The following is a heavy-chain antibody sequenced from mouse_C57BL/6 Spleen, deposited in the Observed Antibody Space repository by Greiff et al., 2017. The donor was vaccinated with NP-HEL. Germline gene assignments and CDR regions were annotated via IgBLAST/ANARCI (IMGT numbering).Heavy chain of an antibody. CDR1: GYTFTSYW. V-gene: IGHV1-69*01. D-gene: IGHD2-3*01. J-gene: IGHJ4*01. CDR2: IDPSDSYT. Sequence: VQLQQSGAELVMPGASVKLSCKASGYTFTSYWMHWVKQRPGQGLEWIGEIDPSDSYTNYNQKFKGKSTLTVDKSSSTAYMQLSSLTSEDSAVYYCARVTTSFYAMDYWGQGTSVTVSS. CDR3: ARVTTSFYAMDY.